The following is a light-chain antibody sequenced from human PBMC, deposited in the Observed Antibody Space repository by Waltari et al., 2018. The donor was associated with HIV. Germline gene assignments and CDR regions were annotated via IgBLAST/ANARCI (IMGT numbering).Light chain of an antibody. J-gene: IGLJ2*01. V-gene: IGLV1-47*01. CDR2: RNN. CDR3: AAWDDSLSVVV. Sequence: QSVLTQPPSASGTPGQRVTISCSGSSSTIGRNYVYWYQQLPGTAPNLLIYRNNQRPSGVPDRFSGSKSGTSASLAISGLRSEDEADYYCAAWDDSLSVVVFGGGTKLTVL. CDR1: SSTIGRNY.